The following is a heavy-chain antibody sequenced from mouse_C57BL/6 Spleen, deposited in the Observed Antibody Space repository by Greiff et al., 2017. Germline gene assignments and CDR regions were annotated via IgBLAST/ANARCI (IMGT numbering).Heavy chain of an antibody. D-gene: IGHD2-4*01. J-gene: IGHJ2*01. CDR2: IYPRSGNT. CDR3: ALYYDYDEGGDY. CDR1: GYTFTSYG. Sequence: QVQLQQSGAELARPGASVKLSCKASGYTFTSYGISWVKQRTGQGLEWIGEIYPRSGNTYYNEKFKGKATLTADKSSSTAYMELRSLTSEDSAVYFCALYYDYDEGGDYWGQGTTLTVSS. V-gene: IGHV1-81*01.